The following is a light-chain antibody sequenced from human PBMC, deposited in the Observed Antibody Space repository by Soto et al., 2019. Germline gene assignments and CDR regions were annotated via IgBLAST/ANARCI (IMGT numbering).Light chain of an antibody. J-gene: IGKJ2*01. CDR3: QQYNNWPPMYT. CDR2: GAS. CDR1: QSVSSN. V-gene: IGKV3-15*01. Sequence: EIVMTQSPATLSVSPGERATLSCRASQSVSSNLAWYQQQPGQAPRLLIYGASIRATGIPARFSGSGSGTEFTLTISSLQSEDFAGSYCQQYNNWPPMYTFGQGTKLEIK.